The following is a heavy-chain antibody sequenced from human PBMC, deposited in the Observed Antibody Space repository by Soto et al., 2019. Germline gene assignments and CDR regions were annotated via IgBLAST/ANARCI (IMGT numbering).Heavy chain of an antibody. V-gene: IGHV3-30-3*01. CDR1: GFTFSSYA. Sequence: QVQLVESGGGVVQPGRSLRLSCAASGFTFSSYAMHWVRQAPGKGLEWVAVISYDGSNKYYADSVKGRFTISRDNSKNPRYLQMPSLRAKYTAVSYCARELGAVVVPAAIAADIDYWGQGTLVTVSS. D-gene: IGHD2-2*01. CDR3: ARELGAVVVPAAIAADIDY. J-gene: IGHJ4*02. CDR2: ISYDGSNK.